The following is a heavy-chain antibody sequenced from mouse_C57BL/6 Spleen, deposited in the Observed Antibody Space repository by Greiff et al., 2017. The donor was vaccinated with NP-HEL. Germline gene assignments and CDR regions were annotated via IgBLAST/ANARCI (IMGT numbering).Heavy chain of an antibody. J-gene: IGHJ1*03. V-gene: IGHV1-64*01. CDR3: ARDGSSSSYWYFDV. D-gene: IGHD1-1*01. Sequence: QVQLQQPGAELVKPGASVKLSCKASGYTFTSYWMHWVKQRPGQGLEWIGMIHPNSGSTNYNEKFKSKATLTVDKSSSPAYMQLSSLTSEDSAVYYCARDGSSSSYWYFDVWGTGTTVTVSS. CDR1: GYTFTSYW. CDR2: IHPNSGST.